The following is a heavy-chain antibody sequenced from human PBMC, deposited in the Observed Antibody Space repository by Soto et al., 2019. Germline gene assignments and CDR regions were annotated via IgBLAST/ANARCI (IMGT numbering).Heavy chain of an antibody. V-gene: IGHV1-2*04. CDR3: ARGGGGSXRPLGYYYYYYYMDV. Sequence: ASVEVSCKASGSTFTGYYMHWVRQAPGQGLEWMGWINPNSGGTNYAQKFQGWVTMTRDTSISTAYMELSRLRSDDTAVYYCARGGGGSXRPLGYYYYYYYMDVWGKGTTVTVSS. CDR2: INPNSGGT. CDR1: GSTFTGYY. J-gene: IGHJ6*03. D-gene: IGHD3-10*01.